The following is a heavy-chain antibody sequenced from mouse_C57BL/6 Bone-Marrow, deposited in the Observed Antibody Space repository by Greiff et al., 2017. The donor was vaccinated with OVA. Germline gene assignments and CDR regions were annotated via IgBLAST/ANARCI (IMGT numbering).Heavy chain of an antibody. J-gene: IGHJ2*01. Sequence: VQLQQSGPELVKPGASVKISCKASGYTFTDYYMNWVKQSHGKSLEWIGDINPNNGGTSYNQKFKGKATLTVDKSSSTAYMERRSLTSEDSAVYYCARWGIYGNFFGYWGQGTTLTVSS. CDR2: INPNNGGT. V-gene: IGHV1-26*01. CDR1: GYTFTDYY. CDR3: ARWGIYGNFFGY. D-gene: IGHD2-1*01.